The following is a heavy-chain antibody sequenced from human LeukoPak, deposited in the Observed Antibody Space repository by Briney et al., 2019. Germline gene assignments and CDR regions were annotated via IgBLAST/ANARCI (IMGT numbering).Heavy chain of an antibody. CDR2: ISGSGVST. CDR1: GFTFDNYA. D-gene: IGHD3-10*01. Sequence: GGSLRLSCAASGFTFDNYAMSWVHQAPGKGLEWVSTISGSGVSTYYADSVKGRFTISRDNSKNTMYLQMNSLRAEDTAVYYCAKYYGSGSPHNWFAPWGQGTLVTVSS. J-gene: IGHJ5*02. V-gene: IGHV3-23*01. CDR3: AKYYGSGSPHNWFAP.